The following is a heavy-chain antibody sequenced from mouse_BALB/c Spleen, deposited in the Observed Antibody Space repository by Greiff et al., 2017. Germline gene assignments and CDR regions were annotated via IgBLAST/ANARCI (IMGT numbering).Heavy chain of an antibody. Sequence: QVTLKVCGPGILQPSQTLSLTCSFSGFSLSTSGMGVSWIRQPSGKGLEWLAHIYWDDDKRYNPSLKSRLTISKDTSRNQVFLKITSVDTEDTATYYCARCYYRYSYYYAMDYWGQGTSVTVSS. CDR1: GFSLSTSGMG. D-gene: IGHD2-14*01. CDR2: IYWDDDK. J-gene: IGHJ4*01. V-gene: IGHV8-12*01. CDR3: ARCYYRYSYYYAMDY.